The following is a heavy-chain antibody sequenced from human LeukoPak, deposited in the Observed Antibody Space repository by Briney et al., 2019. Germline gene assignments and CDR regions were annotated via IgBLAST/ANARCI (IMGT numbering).Heavy chain of an antibody. Sequence: GASVKVSCKASGYTFTGYYMHWVRQAPGQGLEWMGWINPNSGGTNYAQKFQGRVTMTRDTSISTAYMELSRLRSDDTAVYYCVRGRPNYYDSSGYYYFDYWGQGTLVTVSS. CDR3: VRGRPNYYDSSGYYYFDY. J-gene: IGHJ4*02. CDR1: GYTFTGYY. D-gene: IGHD3-22*01. CDR2: INPNSGGT. V-gene: IGHV1-2*02.